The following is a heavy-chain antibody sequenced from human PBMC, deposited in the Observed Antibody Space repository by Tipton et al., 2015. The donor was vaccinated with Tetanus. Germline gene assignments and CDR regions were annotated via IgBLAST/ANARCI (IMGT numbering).Heavy chain of an antibody. CDR1: GGSNHGFY. CDR3: ARVLRYSAAGGWDDAFDI. V-gene: IGHV4-4*07. Sequence: TLSLTCTVSGGSNHGFYWTWIRQSAGKGLEWIGRIYGRGSTNYNPSLKSRVAMSMDTSRNQFSLTLTSVTVADTAFYFCARVLRYSAAGGWDDAFDIWGQGTLVTVSS. CDR2: IYGRGST. D-gene: IGHD2-21*01. J-gene: IGHJ3*02.